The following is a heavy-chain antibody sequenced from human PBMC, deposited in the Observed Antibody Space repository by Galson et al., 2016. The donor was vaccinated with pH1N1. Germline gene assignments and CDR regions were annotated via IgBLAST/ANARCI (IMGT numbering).Heavy chain of an antibody. CDR3: AKDRAANYGDYWDY. J-gene: IGHJ4*02. CDR1: GFNFSTYG. V-gene: IGHV3-30*02. Sequence: SLRLSCAASGFNFSTYGMHWVRQAPGKGLEWVAFIRFDENNNYYADSVKGRFTISRDSSKNMLYLQMNSLRAEDTAAYYCAKDRAANYGDYWDYWGQGTLVTVSS. D-gene: IGHD4-17*01. CDR2: IRFDENNN.